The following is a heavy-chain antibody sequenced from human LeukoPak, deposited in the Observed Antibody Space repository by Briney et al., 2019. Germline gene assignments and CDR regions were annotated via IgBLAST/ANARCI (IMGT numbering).Heavy chain of an antibody. CDR3: ARTVLSGDGYKVGYFDY. V-gene: IGHV3-53*01. CDR2: IYCGGST. CDR1: GFTVSSNY. Sequence: GGSLRLSCAASGFTVSSNYMSWVRQAPGKGLEWVSLIYCGGSTSYAASVKGRFTISRDNSKNTLYLQMNSLTAEDTAVYYCARTVLSGDGYKVGYFDYGGQGNLVTVSS. D-gene: IGHD5-24*01. J-gene: IGHJ4*02.